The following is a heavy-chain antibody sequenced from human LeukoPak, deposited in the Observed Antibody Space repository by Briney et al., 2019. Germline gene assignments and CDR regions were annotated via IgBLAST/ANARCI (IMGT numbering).Heavy chain of an antibody. CDR2: IYSGGNT. J-gene: IGHJ6*02. V-gene: IGHV3-53*04. Sequence: GESLRLSCAASGFAVSSSYMTWVRQAPGKGLEWVSVIYSGGNTYYADSVKGRFTISRHNLKNTVDLQMNSLRTEDTAVYYCARDSSGWASYDYYGLDVWGQGTTVTVSS. CDR3: ARDSSGWASYDYYGLDV. D-gene: IGHD6-19*01. CDR1: GFAVSSSY.